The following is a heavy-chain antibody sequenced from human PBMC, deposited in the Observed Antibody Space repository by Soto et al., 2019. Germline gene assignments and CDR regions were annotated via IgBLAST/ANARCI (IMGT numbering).Heavy chain of an antibody. J-gene: IGHJ6*02. CDR2: IWHDGSNK. D-gene: IGHD1-26*01. CDR3: ARAQYSGSYIRMDV. V-gene: IGHV3-33*01. CDR1: GFTFSSYG. Sequence: QVQLVESGGGVVQPGRSLRLSCAASGFTFSSYGMHWVRQAPGKGLEWVAVIWHDGSNKYYAGFVKGRFTISRDNCKNTLYLQMNSLRAEDTAVYYCARAQYSGSYIRMDVWGQGTTVTVSS.